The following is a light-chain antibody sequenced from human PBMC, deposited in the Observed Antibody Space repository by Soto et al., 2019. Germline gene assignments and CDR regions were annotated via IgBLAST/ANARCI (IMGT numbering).Light chain of an antibody. V-gene: IGKV3-20*01. CDR3: QQHDSSPWM. Sequence: EVVLTQSPGNLSLSPGERATLSCRASQSVSNTYVAWYQHIPGQTPRLLIYGASNRATGIPDRFSGSGSGTDFTLTISRLEPEDFAVYYCQQHDSSPWMFGQGTKV. CDR2: GAS. J-gene: IGKJ1*01. CDR1: QSVSNTY.